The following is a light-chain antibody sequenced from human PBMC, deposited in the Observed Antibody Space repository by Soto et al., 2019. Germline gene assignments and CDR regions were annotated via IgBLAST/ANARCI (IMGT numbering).Light chain of an antibody. CDR2: GAS. CDR1: QSVSSN. V-gene: IGKV3-15*01. CDR3: QQYNNWQYT. J-gene: IGKJ2*01. Sequence: EIVMTQSPATLSVSPGERATLSCRASQSVSSNLAWYQQKPGQAPRLLIYGASTRATGIPARFSGSGSGTEFTLTISSQQSEDFAVYYCQQYNNWQYTFGQGTKLEIK.